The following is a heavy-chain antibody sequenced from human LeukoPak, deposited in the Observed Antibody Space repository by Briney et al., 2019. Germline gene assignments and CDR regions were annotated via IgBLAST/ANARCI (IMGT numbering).Heavy chain of an antibody. J-gene: IGHJ5*02. V-gene: IGHV4-59*01. CDR1: GGSISSYY. CDR3: ARGPDLNWFDP. CDR2: IYYGGST. Sequence: PSETLSLTCTVSGGSISSYYWSWSRQPPGKGLEWIGYIYYGGSTNYNPSLKSRVTISVDTSKNQFSLKLSSVTAADTAVYYCARGPDLNWFDPWGQGTLVTVSS.